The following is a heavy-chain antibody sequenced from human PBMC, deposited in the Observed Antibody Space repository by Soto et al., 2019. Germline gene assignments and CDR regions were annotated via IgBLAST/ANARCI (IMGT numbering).Heavy chain of an antibody. Sequence: TGGSLRLSCAASGFTVNNNCMSWVRQAPGKGLEWVSVIYSGGSTYYADSVNGRFTISRDNSKNTVHLQMNSLRAEDTAVYYCARASYYYDSSGYYYRYYFDYWGQGTLVTVSS. J-gene: IGHJ4*02. CDR2: IYSGGST. CDR3: ARASYYYDSSGYYYRYYFDY. CDR1: GFTVNNNC. D-gene: IGHD3-22*01. V-gene: IGHV3-66*01.